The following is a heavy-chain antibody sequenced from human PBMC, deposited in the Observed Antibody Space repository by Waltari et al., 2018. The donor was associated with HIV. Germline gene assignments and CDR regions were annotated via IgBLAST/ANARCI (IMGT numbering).Heavy chain of an antibody. J-gene: IGHJ6*03. CDR1: GGSISSGGYY. Sequence: QVQLQESGPGLVKPSQTLSLPCNVSGGSISSGGYYWSWIRKHPGKGLEWIGYIYYSASTHYNPSLKSLVTISLDTSKNQFSLKLSSVTAADTAVYYCARGKNEGYYYYMDVWGKGTTVTVSS. CDR2: IYYSAST. D-gene: IGHD1-1*01. V-gene: IGHV4-31*01. CDR3: ARGKNEGYYYYMDV.